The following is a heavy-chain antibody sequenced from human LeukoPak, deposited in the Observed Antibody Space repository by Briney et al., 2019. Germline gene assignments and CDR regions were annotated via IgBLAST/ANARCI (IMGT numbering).Heavy chain of an antibody. Sequence: PGGSLRLSCAACGFTFSDYYMSWIRQAPGKGLEWVSYISSSGSTIYYADSVKGRFTISRDNTKNSLYLQMNSLRAEDTAVYYCAGSYDFWSANDYWGQGTLVTVSS. CDR2: ISSSGSTI. CDR3: AGSYDFWSANDY. D-gene: IGHD3-3*01. CDR1: GFTFSDYY. V-gene: IGHV3-11*01. J-gene: IGHJ4*02.